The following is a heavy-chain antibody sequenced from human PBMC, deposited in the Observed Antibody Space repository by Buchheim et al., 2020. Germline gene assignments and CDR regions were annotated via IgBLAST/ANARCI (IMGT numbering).Heavy chain of an antibody. J-gene: IGHJ4*02. D-gene: IGHD3-16*02. Sequence: EVQLVESGGGLVQPGGSLRLSCAASGFTFSSYEMNWVRKAPGKGLEWVSYISSSGSTIYYADSVKGRFTISSDNAKNSLYLQMNSLRAEDTAVYYCARNYYDYVWGSYRYHYFDYWGQGTL. V-gene: IGHV3-48*03. CDR1: GFTFSSYE. CDR3: ARNYYDYVWGSYRYHYFDY. CDR2: ISSSGSTI.